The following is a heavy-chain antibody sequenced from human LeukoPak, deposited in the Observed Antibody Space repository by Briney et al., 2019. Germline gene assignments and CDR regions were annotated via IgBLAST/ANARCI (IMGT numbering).Heavy chain of an antibody. CDR3: ARSSTVVSPFDS. J-gene: IGHJ4*02. D-gene: IGHD4-23*01. CDR1: GFAFSSYS. V-gene: IGHV3-48*02. CDR2: ISSSSSTI. Sequence: GGSLRLSCAASGFAFSSYSMNWVRQVPGKGLEWVSYISSSSSTIYYADSVKGRFSISRDNAMNSLYLHMNSLRDEDTAVYYCARSSTVVSPFDSWGQGTLVTVSS.